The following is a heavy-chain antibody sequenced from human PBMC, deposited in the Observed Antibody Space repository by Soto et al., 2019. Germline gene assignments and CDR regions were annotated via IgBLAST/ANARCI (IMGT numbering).Heavy chain of an antibody. J-gene: IGHJ4*02. V-gene: IGHV3-23*01. CDR2: ISGSGGST. CDR3: AKRAAGTYFDY. CDR1: GFTFSSYA. Sequence: EVQLLESGGGLVQPGGSLRLSCAASGFTFSSYAMNWVRQAPGKGLEWVSVISGSGGSTYYADSVTGRFTISRDNSASTLYLQMNSLRAGDPAVYCCAKRAAGTYFDYWGQGALVTVSS. D-gene: IGHD1-7*01.